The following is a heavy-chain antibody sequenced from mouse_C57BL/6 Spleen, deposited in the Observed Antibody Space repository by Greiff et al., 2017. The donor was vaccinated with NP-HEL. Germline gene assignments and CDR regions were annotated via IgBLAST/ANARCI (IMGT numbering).Heavy chain of an antibody. D-gene: IGHD2-2*01. CDR2: IDPEDGDT. CDR1: GFNIKDYY. V-gene: IGHV14-1*01. CDR3: TTGGYDPYAMGY. Sequence: EVQLQQSGAELVRPGASVKLSCPASGFNIKDYYMHWVKQRPEQGLEWIGRIDPEDGDTEYAPKFQGKATMTADTSSNTAYLQLSSLTSEDTAVYYCTTGGYDPYAMGYWGQGTSVTVSS. J-gene: IGHJ4*01.